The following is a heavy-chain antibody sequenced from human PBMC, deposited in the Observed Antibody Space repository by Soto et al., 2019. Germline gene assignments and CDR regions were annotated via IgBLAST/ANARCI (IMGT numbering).Heavy chain of an antibody. CDR2: IYPGDSDT. J-gene: IGHJ6*02. Sequence: GESLKISCKGSGYSFTSYWIGWVRQMPGKGLEWMGIIYPGDSDTRYSPSFQGQVTISADKSISTAYLQWSSLKASDTAMYYCARHGSYYDSSGYYDYYYGMDVWGQGTTVTAP. D-gene: IGHD3-22*01. CDR1: GYSFTSYW. V-gene: IGHV5-51*01. CDR3: ARHGSYYDSSGYYDYYYGMDV.